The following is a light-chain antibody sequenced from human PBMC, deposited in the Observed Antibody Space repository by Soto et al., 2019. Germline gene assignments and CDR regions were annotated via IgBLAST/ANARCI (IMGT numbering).Light chain of an antibody. Sequence: EIVMTQSPATLSVSPGERATLSCRASQSVGSTLAWYQQKVGQAPRLLIYDASARATGIPARFSGSGSGTEFTLTISSLQSEDFAVYYCQQYNDWPGTFGQGTKVDIK. CDR1: QSVGST. J-gene: IGKJ1*01. CDR2: DAS. CDR3: QQYNDWPGT. V-gene: IGKV3-15*01.